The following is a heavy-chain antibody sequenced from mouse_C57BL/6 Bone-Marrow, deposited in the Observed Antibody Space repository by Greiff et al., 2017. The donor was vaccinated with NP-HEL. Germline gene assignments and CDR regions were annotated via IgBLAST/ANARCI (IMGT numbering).Heavy chain of an antibody. CDR3: ARSGGLPAWFAY. CDR2: IYPRSGNT. Sequence: QVQLKESGAELARPGASVKLSCKASGYTFTSYGISWVKQRTGQGLEWIGEIYPRSGNTYYNEKFKGKATLTADKSSSTAYMELRSLTSEDSAVYFCARSGGLPAWFAYWGQGTLVTVSA. J-gene: IGHJ3*01. V-gene: IGHV1-81*01. CDR1: GYTFTSYG. D-gene: IGHD2-4*01.